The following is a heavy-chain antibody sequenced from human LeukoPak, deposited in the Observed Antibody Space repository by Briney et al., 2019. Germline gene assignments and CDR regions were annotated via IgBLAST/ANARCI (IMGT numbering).Heavy chain of an antibody. CDR3: ARDHRAIAVAGTGIYYYYGMDV. CDR2: ISSSSRTI. J-gene: IGHJ6*02. CDR1: GFTFSSYS. D-gene: IGHD6-19*01. V-gene: IGHV3-48*01. Sequence: GGSLRLSCAASGFTFSSYSMNWVRQAPGKGLEWVSYISSSSRTIYYADSVKGRFTISRDNAKNSLYLQMNSLRAEDTAVYYCARDHRAIAVAGTGIYYYYGMDVWGQGTTVTVSS.